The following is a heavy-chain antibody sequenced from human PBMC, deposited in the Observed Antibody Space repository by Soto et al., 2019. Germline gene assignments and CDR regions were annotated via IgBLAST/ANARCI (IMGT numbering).Heavy chain of an antibody. CDR3: AMSSGWWCFDY. V-gene: IGHV1-3*04. CDR2: IDTASGKS. Sequence: QVQLVQSGAEVKKPGASVKVSCKASGYSFTTFDLHWVRQAPGQRLEWMGWIDTASGKSKYSEIIQGRVTITGDTSATTAYMELSSLRFEDTAVYYCAMSSGWWCFDYWGQGTLITVSS. CDR1: GYSFTTFD. J-gene: IGHJ4*02. D-gene: IGHD6-19*01.